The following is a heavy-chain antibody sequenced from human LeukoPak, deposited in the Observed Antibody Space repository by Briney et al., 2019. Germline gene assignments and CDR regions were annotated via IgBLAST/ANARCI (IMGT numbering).Heavy chain of an antibody. CDR1: GYTFASYD. CDR3: ARQIQGAAFDI. D-gene: IGHD5-18*01. J-gene: IGHJ3*02. CDR2: MNPNSGNT. Sequence: ASVKVSCKASGYTFASYDINWVRQATGQGLEWMGWMNPNSGNTGYAQKFQGRVTITRNTSISTAYMELSSLRSEDTAVYYCARQIQGAAFDIWGQGTMVTVSS. V-gene: IGHV1-8*03.